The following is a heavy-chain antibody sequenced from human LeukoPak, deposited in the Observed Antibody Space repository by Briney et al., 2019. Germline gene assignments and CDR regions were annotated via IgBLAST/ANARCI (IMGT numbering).Heavy chain of an antibody. CDR1: GFIFSTYN. J-gene: IGHJ6*03. CDR3: ARDPYSGSYGDYYYYYMDV. V-gene: IGHV3-21*06. D-gene: IGHD1-26*01. Sequence: GGSLRLSCAASGFIFSTYNMNWVRQAPGKGLEWVSSITTSSSYIYYADSVKGRFTISRDNAKSSLYPQMNSLRDEDTAVYYCARDPYSGSYGDYYYYYMDVWGKGTTVTISS. CDR2: ITTSSSYI.